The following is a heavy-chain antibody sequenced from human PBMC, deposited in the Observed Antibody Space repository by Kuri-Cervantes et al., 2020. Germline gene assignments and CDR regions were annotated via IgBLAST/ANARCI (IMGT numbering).Heavy chain of an antibody. CDR2: ISWNSGSI. D-gene: IGHD5-18*01. CDR3: AREDTRRTLDS. Sequence: SLKISCAASGFTFDDYAMHWVRQAPGKGLEWVSGISWNSGSIGYADSVKGRFTIYRDNLENALNLQMNSLRAEDTAVYYCAREDTRRTLDSWGQGTLVTVSS. V-gene: IGHV3-9*01. CDR1: GFTFDDYA. J-gene: IGHJ4*02.